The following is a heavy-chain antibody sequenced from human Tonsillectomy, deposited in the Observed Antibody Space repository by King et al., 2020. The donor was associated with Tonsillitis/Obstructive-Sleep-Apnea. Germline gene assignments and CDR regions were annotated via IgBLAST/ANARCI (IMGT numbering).Heavy chain of an antibody. CDR2: IKSKTDGGTT. J-gene: IGHJ6*03. D-gene: IGHD6-13*01. Sequence: VQLVESGGGLVKPRGSLRLSCAASGFTFSNAWMSWVRQAPGKGLEWVGRIKSKTDGGTTDYAAPVKGRFTISRDDSKNTLYLQMNSLKTEDTAVYYCTTHSSSWTYYYYYYMDVWGKGTTVTVSS. V-gene: IGHV3-15*01. CDR3: TTHSSSWTYYYYYYMDV. CDR1: GFTFSNAW.